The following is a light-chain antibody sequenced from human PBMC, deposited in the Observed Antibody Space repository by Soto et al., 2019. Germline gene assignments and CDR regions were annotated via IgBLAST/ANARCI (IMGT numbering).Light chain of an antibody. V-gene: IGLV1-44*01. J-gene: IGLJ2*01. Sequence: QPVLTQPPSASGTPGQRVTISCSGSSSNIASNTVNWYQQLPGAAPKVLIYRNNQRPSGVPDRFSASKSGTSASLAISGLQSEDEADYYCAAWDDSLSGPVFGGGTKLTVL. CDR1: SSNIASNT. CDR2: RNN. CDR3: AAWDDSLSGPV.